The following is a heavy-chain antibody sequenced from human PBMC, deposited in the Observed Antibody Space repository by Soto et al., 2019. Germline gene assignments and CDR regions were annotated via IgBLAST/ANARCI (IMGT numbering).Heavy chain of an antibody. CDR3: ARGRHWLDY. D-gene: IGHD6-19*01. Sequence: QVQLQESGPGLVKPSETVSLTCTVSGGSVSRYYWTWVRRPPGKGLEWIADIYYDGTTNYNPTLKSLVTLSLDTSKTQFSLRLTSVTPAATAVYYCARGRHWLDYWGQGTLLTVSS. CDR2: IYYDGTT. CDR1: GGSVSRYY. V-gene: IGHV4-59*02. J-gene: IGHJ4*02.